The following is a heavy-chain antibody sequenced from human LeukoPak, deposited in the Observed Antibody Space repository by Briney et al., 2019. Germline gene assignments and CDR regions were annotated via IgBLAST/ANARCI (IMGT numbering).Heavy chain of an antibody. CDR2: YIPMLGTA. J-gene: IGHJ4*02. CDR3: AGASSKWELSF. CDR1: GGTFSRYA. D-gene: IGHD1-26*01. Sequence: SVKVSCKASGGTFSRYAISWVRQAPGQGLEWMGSYIPMLGTANYAQNFQNRVTITADESTSTFSMEVSSLRPADTAVYFCAGASSKWELSFWGQGTLVTVSS. V-gene: IGHV1-69*11.